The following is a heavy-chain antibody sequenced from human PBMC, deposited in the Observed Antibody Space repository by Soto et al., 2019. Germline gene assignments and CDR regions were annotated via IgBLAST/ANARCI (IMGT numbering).Heavy chain of an antibody. V-gene: IGHV3-23*01. D-gene: IGHD3-10*01. J-gene: IGHJ4*02. Sequence: PGGSLRLSCAASGFTFSSYAMSWVRQAPGKGLEWVSAISGSGGSTYYADSVKGRFTISRDNSKNTLYLQMNSLRAEATAVYYCGRGPPGRFGELWVDQWGQGTPVTVPS. CDR2: ISGSGGST. CDR3: GRGPPGRFGELWVDQ. CDR1: GFTFSSYA.